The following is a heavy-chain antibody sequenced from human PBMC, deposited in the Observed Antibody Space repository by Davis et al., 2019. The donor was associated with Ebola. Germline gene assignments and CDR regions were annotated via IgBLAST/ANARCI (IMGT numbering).Heavy chain of an antibody. D-gene: IGHD3-10*01. V-gene: IGHV3-23*01. CDR2: ISGSGGST. CDR1: GFTFSSYA. Sequence: GGSLRLSCAASGFTFSSYAMTWVRQAPGKGLEWVSAISGSGGSTYYADSVKGRFTISRDNAKNSLYLQMNSLRAEDTAVYYCARLLSITMVRGVIIGPNWFDPWGQGTLVTVSS. J-gene: IGHJ5*02. CDR3: ARLLSITMVRGVIIGPNWFDP.